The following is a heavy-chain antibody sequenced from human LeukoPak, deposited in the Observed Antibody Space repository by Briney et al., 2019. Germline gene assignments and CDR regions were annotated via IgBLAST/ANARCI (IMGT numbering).Heavy chain of an antibody. D-gene: IGHD3-9*01. Sequence: GGSLRLSCAASGFTLSSYSMNWVRQAPGKGLEWVAFIRYDGSNKYYADSVKGRFTISRDNSKNMLYLQMNSLRAEDTAVYYCAKEAVRGYFVGVGPTYYFDYWGQGTLVTVSS. CDR1: GFTLSSYS. V-gene: IGHV3-30*02. CDR3: AKEAVRGYFVGVGPTYYFDY. J-gene: IGHJ4*02. CDR2: IRYDGSNK.